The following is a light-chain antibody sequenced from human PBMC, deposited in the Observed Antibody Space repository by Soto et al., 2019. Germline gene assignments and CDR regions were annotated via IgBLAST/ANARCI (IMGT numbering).Light chain of an antibody. Sequence: EIVWTQAPGTLSVSPGERTTCSCRASQSVSSSYLAWYQQKPGQAPRLLSYGASSRATGIPDRFSGSGSGTDFTLTISRLEPEDFAVYYGQQYGSSGTFGQGTKVDIK. CDR1: QSVSSSY. V-gene: IGKV3-20*01. CDR3: QQYGSSGT. J-gene: IGKJ1*01. CDR2: GAS.